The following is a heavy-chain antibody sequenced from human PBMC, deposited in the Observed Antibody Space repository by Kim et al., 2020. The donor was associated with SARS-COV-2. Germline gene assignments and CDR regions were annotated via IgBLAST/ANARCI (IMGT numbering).Heavy chain of an antibody. D-gene: IGHD3-22*01. V-gene: IGHV3-7*01. CDR2: IKQDGSEK. J-gene: IGHJ3*02. CDR3: ARDYYDSSGYYLIYAFDI. CDR1: GFTFSSYW. Sequence: GGSLRLSCAASGFTFSSYWMSWVRQAPGKGLEWVANIKQDGSEKYYVDSVKGRFTISRDNAKNSLYLQMNSLRAEDTAVYYCARDYYDSSGYYLIYAFDIWGQGTMVTVSS.